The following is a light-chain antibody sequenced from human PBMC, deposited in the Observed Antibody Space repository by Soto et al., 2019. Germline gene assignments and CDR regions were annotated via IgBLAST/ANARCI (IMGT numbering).Light chain of an antibody. CDR2: SDY. CDR3: AAWDESLNGPV. CDR1: RSNIGSNT. J-gene: IGLJ3*02. V-gene: IGLV1-44*01. Sequence: QSVLTQAPSVSGTPGQRVTISCSGSRSNIGSNTVNWYQQLPGTAPKLLIYSDYQRPSGVPDRFSGSKSGTSGSLAISGLQSDDEADYYCAAWDESLNGPVFGGGTKLTVL.